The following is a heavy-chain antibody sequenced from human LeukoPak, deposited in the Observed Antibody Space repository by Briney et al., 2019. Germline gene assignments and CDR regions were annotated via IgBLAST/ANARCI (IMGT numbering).Heavy chain of an antibody. CDR2: IRSKAYGGTT. V-gene: IGHV3-49*03. CDR3: TRPRPSSSWYFSVDY. CDR1: GFTFGDYA. J-gene: IGHJ4*02. Sequence: PGGSLRLSCTASGFTFGDYAMSWFRQAPGKGLEWVGFIRSKAYGGTTEYAASVKGRFTISRDDSKSIAYLQMNSLKTEDTAVYYCTRPRPSSSWYFSVDYWGQGTLVTVSS. D-gene: IGHD6-13*01.